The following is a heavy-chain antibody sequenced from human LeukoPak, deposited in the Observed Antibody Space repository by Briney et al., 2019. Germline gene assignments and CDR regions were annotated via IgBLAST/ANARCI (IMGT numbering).Heavy chain of an antibody. J-gene: IGHJ6*03. D-gene: IGHD6-6*01. V-gene: IGHV4-4*07. CDR3: ARSEYSSSSGRYYYMDV. CDR1: GGSISSYY. CDR2: IYTSGST. Sequence: SETLSLTCTVSGGSISSYYWSWIRQPAGKGLKWIGRIYTSGSTNYNPSLKSRVTMSVDTSKNQFSLKLSSVTAADTAVYYCARSEYSSSSGRYYYMDVWGKGTTVTVSS.